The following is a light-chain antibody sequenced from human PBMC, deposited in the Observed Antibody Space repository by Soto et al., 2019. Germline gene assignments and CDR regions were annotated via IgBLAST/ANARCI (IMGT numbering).Light chain of an antibody. Sequence: DIQMTQSPSTLSSSIGDRVTITCRASQSLNGRLAWYQQRPGHASNLLIYDVSTLETGVPSRFSGTGSETEFTLTISGLQPDDFATYYCQQYYYYSTFGPGTKVEIK. J-gene: IGKJ1*01. CDR2: DVS. CDR1: QSLNGR. V-gene: IGKV1-5*01. CDR3: QQYYYYST.